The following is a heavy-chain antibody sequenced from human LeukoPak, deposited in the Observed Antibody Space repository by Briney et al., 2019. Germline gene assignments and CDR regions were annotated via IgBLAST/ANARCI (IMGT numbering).Heavy chain of an antibody. CDR2: ISSGSTTI. D-gene: IGHD3-22*01. CDR3: ARKNDYDSSGYHNWFDP. J-gene: IGHJ5*02. V-gene: IGHV3-48*02. Sequence: GGSLRLSCAASGFTFSSYSMNWVRQAPGEGLEGLSYISSGSTTIYYADSVKGRFTISRDNARNSLYLHINSLRDEDTAVYYCARKNDYDSSGYHNWFDPWGQGTLVTVSS. CDR1: GFTFSSYS.